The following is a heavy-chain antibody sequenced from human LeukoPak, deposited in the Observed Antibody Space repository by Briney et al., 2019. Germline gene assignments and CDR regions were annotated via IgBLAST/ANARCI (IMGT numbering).Heavy chain of an antibody. CDR2: INYSGST. CDR3: ARQSNRLLDY. Sequence: SETLSLTCTVSGDSFGSYYWSWIRQPPGKGLEWIDYINYSGSTNCSRSLKSLDTISVDTSKNQLSLKMRSVTAADTAVYYCARQSNRLLDYWGQGTLVTVSS. CDR1: GDSFGSYY. J-gene: IGHJ4*02. D-gene: IGHD1-14*01. V-gene: IGHV4-59*08.